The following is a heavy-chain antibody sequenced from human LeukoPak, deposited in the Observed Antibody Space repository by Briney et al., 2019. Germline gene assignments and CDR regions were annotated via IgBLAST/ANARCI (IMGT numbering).Heavy chain of an antibody. J-gene: IGHJ3*01. V-gene: IGHV3-48*01. D-gene: IGHD3-22*01. CDR1: GFTFSSHW. CDR2: ISSSGSTI. Sequence: PGGSLRLSCAASGFTFSSHWMTWVRQAPGKGLEWVSYISSSGSTIYYADSVKGRFTISRDNSKNMVYLQMNSLRAEDTALYYCVGDPPNSGYAFQVWGHGTVVTVSS. CDR3: VGDPPNSGYAFQV.